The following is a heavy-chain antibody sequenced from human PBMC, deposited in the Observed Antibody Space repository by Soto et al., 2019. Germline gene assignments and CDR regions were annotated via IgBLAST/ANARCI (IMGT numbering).Heavy chain of an antibody. V-gene: IGHV1-24*01. Sequence: GASVKVSCKVSGYTLTELSMHWVRQAPGKELEWMGGFDPEDGETIYAQKFHGRVTMTEDTSTDTAYMELSSLRSEDTAVYYCATVGDYYDSRGYYEYWGQGTLVTVSS. CDR3: ATVGDYYDSRGYYEY. CDR2: FDPEDGET. CDR1: GYTLTELS. D-gene: IGHD3-22*01. J-gene: IGHJ4*02.